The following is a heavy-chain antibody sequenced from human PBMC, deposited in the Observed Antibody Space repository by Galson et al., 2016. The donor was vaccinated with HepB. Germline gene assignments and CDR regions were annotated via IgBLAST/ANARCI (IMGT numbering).Heavy chain of an antibody. CDR2: INSDGSST. Sequence: SLRLSCAASGFTFSNYAMHWVRQAPGKGLVWVSRINSDGSSTSYADSAKGRFTISRDNAKNTLYLQMNSLTAEDTAVYYCARFGGSLGMDVWGQGTTVTVSS. D-gene: IGHD2-15*01. J-gene: IGHJ6*02. V-gene: IGHV3-74*01. CDR3: ARFGGSLGMDV. CDR1: GFTFSNYA.